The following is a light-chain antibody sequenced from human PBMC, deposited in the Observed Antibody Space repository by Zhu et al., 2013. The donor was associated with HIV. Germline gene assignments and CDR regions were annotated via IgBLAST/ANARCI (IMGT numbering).Light chain of an antibody. J-gene: IGLJ2*01. CDR3: CSFAGSGTLV. Sequence: QSALTQPPSASGSPGQSVTISCTGTSSDIGAYNFVSWYQQHPGKAPKLVIYEANKRPSGISHRFSGSKSGNTASLTISGLQAEDEAEYYCCSFAGSGTLVFGGGTRLTVL. CDR2: EAN. V-gene: IGLV2-23*01. CDR1: SSDIGAYNF.